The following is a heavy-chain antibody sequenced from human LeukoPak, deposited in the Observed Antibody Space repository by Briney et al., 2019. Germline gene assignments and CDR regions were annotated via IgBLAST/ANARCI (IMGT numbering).Heavy chain of an antibody. CDR3: ARKTSIAARGGAFDI. D-gene: IGHD6-6*01. CDR1: GGTFSSYA. J-gene: IGHJ3*02. V-gene: IGHV1-69*05. Sequence: SVKVSCKASGGTFSSYAISWVRQAPGQGLEWMGGIIPIFGTANYAKKFQGRVTITTDESTSTAYMELSSLRSEDTAVYYCARKTSIAARGGAFDIWGQGTMVTVSS. CDR2: IIPIFGTA.